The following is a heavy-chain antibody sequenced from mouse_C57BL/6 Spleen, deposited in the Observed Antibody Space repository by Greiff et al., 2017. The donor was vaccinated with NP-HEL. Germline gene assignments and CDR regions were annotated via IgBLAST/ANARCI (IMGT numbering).Heavy chain of an antibody. CDR3: ARSKLLTSYWYFDV. CDR1: GYTFTDYY. V-gene: IGHV1-19*01. Sequence: EVQLQQSGPVLVKPGASVKMSCKASGYTFTDYYMNWVKQSHGKSLEWIGVINPYNGGTSYNQKFKGKATLTVDKSSSTAYMELNSLTSEDSAVYYCARSKLLTSYWYFDVWGTGTTVTVSS. J-gene: IGHJ1*03. CDR2: INPYNGGT. D-gene: IGHD2-1*01.